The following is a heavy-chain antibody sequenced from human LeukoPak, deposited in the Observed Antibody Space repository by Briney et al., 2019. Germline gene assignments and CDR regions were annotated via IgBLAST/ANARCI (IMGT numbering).Heavy chain of an antibody. D-gene: IGHD3-10*01. CDR1: GFTFSSYS. CDR3: ARDVWFGENGFDP. J-gene: IGHJ5*02. V-gene: IGHV3-21*01. CDR2: ISSSSSYI. Sequence: PGGSLRLSCAASGFTFSSYSMNWVRQAPGKGLEWVSSISSSSSYIYYADSVKGRFTISRDNAKNSLYLQKNSLRAEDTAVYYCARDVWFGENGFDPWGQGTLVTVSS.